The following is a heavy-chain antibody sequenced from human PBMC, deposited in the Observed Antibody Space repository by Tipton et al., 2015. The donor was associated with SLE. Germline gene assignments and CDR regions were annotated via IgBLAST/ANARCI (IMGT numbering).Heavy chain of an antibody. CDR2: ISSSSSYI. CDR3: AKDIYDSSGYSDAFDI. D-gene: IGHD3-22*01. CDR1: GFTFSSYS. V-gene: IGHV3-21*04. J-gene: IGHJ3*02. Sequence: GSLRLSCAASGFTFSSYSMNWVRQAPGKGLEWVSSISSSSSYIYYADSVKGRFTISRDNAKNSLYLQMNSLRAEDTALYYCAKDIYDSSGYSDAFDIWGQGTMVTVSS.